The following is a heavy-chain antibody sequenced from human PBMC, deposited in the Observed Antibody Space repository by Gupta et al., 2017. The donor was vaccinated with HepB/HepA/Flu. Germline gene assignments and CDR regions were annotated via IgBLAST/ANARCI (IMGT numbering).Heavy chain of an antibody. J-gene: IGHJ3*02. V-gene: IGHV5-51*01. D-gene: IGHD3-9*01. CDR1: GYNFTNYW. CDR3: VRPQRSRQVNDDFHI. Sequence: EVQLVQSGAEVKKPGESLKISCKGSGYNFTNYWIGWVRQMPGKGLEWMGIIYPADSDTRYSPSCQGQVSIAADKSIRTAYLQWSSLKAADTAMYYCVRPQRSRQVNDDFHIWGQGTMVTVSS. CDR2: IYPADSDT.